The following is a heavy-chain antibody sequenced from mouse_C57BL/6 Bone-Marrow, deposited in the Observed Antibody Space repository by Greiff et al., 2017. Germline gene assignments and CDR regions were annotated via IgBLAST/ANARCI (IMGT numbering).Heavy chain of an antibody. J-gene: IGHJ4*01. CDR2: IYPGSGNT. Sequence: VMLVESGAELVRPGASVKLSCKASGYTFTDYYINWVKQRPGQGLEWIARIYPGSGNTYYNEKFKGKATLTAEQASSTAYMQLSSLTSEDSAVYFCARLDAWGQGTSVTVSS. CDR3: ARLDA. CDR1: GYTFTDYY. V-gene: IGHV1-76*01.